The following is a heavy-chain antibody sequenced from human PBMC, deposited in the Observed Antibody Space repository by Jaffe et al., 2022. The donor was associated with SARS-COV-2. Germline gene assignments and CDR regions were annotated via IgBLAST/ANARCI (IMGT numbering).Heavy chain of an antibody. CDR2: IYYSGST. CDR1: GGSISSGGYY. CDR3: ASGLLAYCGGDCYSGGLFDY. D-gene: IGHD2-21*02. Sequence: QVQLQESGPGLVKPSQTLSLTCTVSGGSISSGGYYWSWIRQHPGKGLEWIGYIYYSGSTYYNPSLKSRVTISVDTSKNQFSLKLSSVTAADTAVYYCASGLLAYCGGDCYSGGLFDYWGQGTLVTVSS. V-gene: IGHV4-31*03. J-gene: IGHJ4*02.